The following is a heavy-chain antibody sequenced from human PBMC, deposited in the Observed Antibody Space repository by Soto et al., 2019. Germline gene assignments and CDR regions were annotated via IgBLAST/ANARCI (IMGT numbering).Heavy chain of an antibody. CDR1: GGSISSYY. CDR2: IYYSGST. D-gene: IGHD3-22*01. J-gene: IGHJ3*02. V-gene: IGHV4-59*01. Sequence: SLTCTVSGGSISSYYWSWIRQPPGKGLEWIGYIYYSGSTNYNPSLKSRVTISVDTSKNQFSLKLSSVTAADTAVYYCARGGSYDSSGYSAPDAFDIWGQGTMVTVSS. CDR3: ARGGSYDSSGYSAPDAFDI.